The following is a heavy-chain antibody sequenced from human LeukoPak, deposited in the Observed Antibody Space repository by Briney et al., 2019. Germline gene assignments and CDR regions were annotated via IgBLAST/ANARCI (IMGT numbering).Heavy chain of an antibody. CDR3: ARDLSGYYGSGSYRPIDAFDI. V-gene: IGHV4-34*01. CDR1: GGSFSGYY. Sequence: SETLSLTCAVYGGSFSGYYWSWIRQPPGKGLEWIGEINHSGSPNYNPSLKSRVTISIDTSKNQFSLKLSPVTAADTAVYYCARDLSGYYGSGSYRPIDAFDIWGQGTMVTVSS. D-gene: IGHD3-10*01. CDR2: INHSGSP. J-gene: IGHJ3*02.